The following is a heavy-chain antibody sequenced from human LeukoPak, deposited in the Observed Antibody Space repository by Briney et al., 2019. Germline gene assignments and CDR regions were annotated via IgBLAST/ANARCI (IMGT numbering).Heavy chain of an antibody. Sequence: SETLSLTCIVSGGSISSGSYYWGWIRQPPGKGLEWIGSVNYSGSTYYNPSLKSRVTISVDTSKNQFSLKVSSVTAADTAVYYCAISPYSSSWYSNYYYYGMDVWGQGTTVTVSS. D-gene: IGHD6-13*01. J-gene: IGHJ6*02. CDR3: AISPYSSSWYSNYYYYGMDV. CDR1: GGSISSGSYY. V-gene: IGHV4-39*01. CDR2: VNYSGST.